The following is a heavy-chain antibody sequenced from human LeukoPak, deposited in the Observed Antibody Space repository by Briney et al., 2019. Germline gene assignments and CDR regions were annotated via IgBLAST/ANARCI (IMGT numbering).Heavy chain of an antibody. D-gene: IGHD6-19*01. CDR2: ISYDGSNK. V-gene: IGHV3-30*04. CDR1: GFTFSSYA. Sequence: PGGSLRLSCAASGFTFSSYAMHWVRQAPGKGLEWVAVISYDGSNKYYADSVKGRFTISRDNSKNTLYLQMNSLRAEDTAVYYCARDSGNSSGWFDAFDIWGQGTMVTVSS. J-gene: IGHJ3*02. CDR3: ARDSGNSSGWFDAFDI.